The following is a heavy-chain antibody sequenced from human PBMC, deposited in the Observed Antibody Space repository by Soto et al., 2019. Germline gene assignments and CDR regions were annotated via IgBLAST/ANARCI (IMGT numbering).Heavy chain of an antibody. V-gene: IGHV4-61*01. D-gene: IGHD3-3*01. CDR1: GGSVSSGSHY. Sequence: QVQLQESGPGLVKPSETLSLTCTVSGGSVSSGSHYWNWIRQPPGKGLEWIGNVYFRGTTNYNPSLKSRVTISVDMSKNQFSLKLSSVTAADTAVYYCARDQYYDFWSGYYFSTWGQGTTVSVSS. CDR2: VYFRGTT. J-gene: IGHJ6*02. CDR3: ARDQYYDFWSGYYFST.